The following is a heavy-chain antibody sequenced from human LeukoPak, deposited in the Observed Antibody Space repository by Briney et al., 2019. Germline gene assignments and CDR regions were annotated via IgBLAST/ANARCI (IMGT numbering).Heavy chain of an antibody. V-gene: IGHV3-23*01. Sequence: GGSLRLSCAASGFTFSGYAMSWVRQAPGKGLEWVSLISGSGGSTNYADSVKGRFTISRDNSKNTLYLQMNSLRAEDTAVYYCAKSHPKRLELRYWLLDPWGQGIQVTVFS. J-gene: IGHJ5*02. CDR2: ISGSGGST. CDR3: AKSHPKRLELRYWLLDP. D-gene: IGHD1-7*01. CDR1: GFTFSGYA.